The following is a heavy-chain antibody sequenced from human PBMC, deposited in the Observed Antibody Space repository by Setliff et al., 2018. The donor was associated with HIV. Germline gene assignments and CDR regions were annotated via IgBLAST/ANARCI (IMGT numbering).Heavy chain of an antibody. Sequence: PGGSLRLSCAASGFTFSSYWMSWVRQAPGKGLEWVANIKQDGSEKYYVDSVKGRFTISRDNAKNSLYLQMNSLRAEDTAVYYCARDYCSGGSCVDAFDIWGQGTMVTVSS. J-gene: IGHJ3*02. CDR2: IKQDGSEK. CDR3: ARDYCSGGSCVDAFDI. D-gene: IGHD2-15*01. CDR1: GFTFSSYW. V-gene: IGHV3-7*01.